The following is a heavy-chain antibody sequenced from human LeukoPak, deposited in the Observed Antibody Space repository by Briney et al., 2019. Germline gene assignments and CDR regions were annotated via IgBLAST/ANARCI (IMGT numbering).Heavy chain of an antibody. Sequence: PGGSLRLSCAASGFTVSRDYMSWVRQAPGRGLEWVSGITSSGGSTYYADSVKGRFTISRDNSKNTLYLQMNSLRAEDTAVYYCAKGGGAIARRFDYWGQGTLVTVSS. CDR1: GFTVSRDY. CDR3: AKGGGAIARRFDY. CDR2: ITSSGGST. D-gene: IGHD2-21*01. J-gene: IGHJ4*02. V-gene: IGHV3-23*01.